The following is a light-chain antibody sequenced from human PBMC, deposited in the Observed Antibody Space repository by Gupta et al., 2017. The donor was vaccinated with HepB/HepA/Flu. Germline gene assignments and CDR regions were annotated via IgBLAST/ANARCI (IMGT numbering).Light chain of an antibody. Sequence: SYELTQPPSVSVSPGQTASITCSGDKLGDKYACWYQQKPGQSPVLVIYQDSKRPSGIPDRFSGSSSGNTATLTISGTQAMDEADYYCQAWDSSIYVVFGGGTKLTVL. V-gene: IGLV3-1*01. CDR1: KLGDKY. CDR2: QDS. J-gene: IGLJ2*01. CDR3: QAWDSSIYVV.